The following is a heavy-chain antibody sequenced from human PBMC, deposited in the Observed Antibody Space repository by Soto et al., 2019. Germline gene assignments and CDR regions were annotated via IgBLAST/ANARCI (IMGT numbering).Heavy chain of an antibody. V-gene: IGHV4-59*01. D-gene: IGHD3-10*01. CDR2: IYYSGST. CDR3: ARYSYGSDYYFDY. CDR1: GGSIKSYY. Sequence: QVQLQESGPGLVKPSETLSLTCTVSGGSIKSYYWSWIWQPPGKGLEWIGSIYYSGSTNSNPSLKSRVIMSVDTSKNQFSLKLSAVIAADTAIYYCARYSYGSDYYFDYWGQGTLVTVSS. J-gene: IGHJ4*02.